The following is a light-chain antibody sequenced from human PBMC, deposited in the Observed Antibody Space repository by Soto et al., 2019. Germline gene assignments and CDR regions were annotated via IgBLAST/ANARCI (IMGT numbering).Light chain of an antibody. CDR1: QTINSW. CDR2: ATS. J-gene: IGKJ4*01. V-gene: IGKV1-5*03. Sequence: DIEMTQSPSTLSASVGDRVTITCRASQTINSWLAGYQHKSGKAPKLLIYATSNLDSWVTSRFSGGGSGTEFSLTISSLQPDDYATYYCQQYKSFSLTFGGGTRVEVK. CDR3: QQYKSFSLT.